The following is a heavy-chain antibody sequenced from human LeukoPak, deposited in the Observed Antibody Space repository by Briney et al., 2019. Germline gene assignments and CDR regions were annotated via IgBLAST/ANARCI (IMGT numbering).Heavy chain of an antibody. CDR3: AKDLRRDYGSGSYFPN. CDR2: ISGSGGST. V-gene: IGHV3-23*01. J-gene: IGHJ4*02. Sequence: KTGGSLRLSCAASGFTFSSYAMSWVRQAPGKGLEWVSAISGSGGSTYYADSVKGRFTIPRDNSKNTLYLQMNSLRAEDTAVYYCAKDLRRDYGSGSYFPNWGQGTLVTVSS. CDR1: GFTFSSYA. D-gene: IGHD3-10*01.